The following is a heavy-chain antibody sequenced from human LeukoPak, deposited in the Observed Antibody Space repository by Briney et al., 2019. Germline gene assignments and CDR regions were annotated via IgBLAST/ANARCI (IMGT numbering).Heavy chain of an antibody. V-gene: IGHV4-61*05. CDR1: GGSISSSSYY. D-gene: IGHD1-1*01. CDR3: AKIRERTGTTFDS. Sequence: SETLSLTCTVSGGSISSSSYYWSWIRQPPGKGLEWIGYIYNSESTNYNPSLKSRVTISGDTSRNQVSLKLRSVTAADTAVYYCAKIRERTGTTFDSWGQGTLVTVSS. CDR2: IYNSEST. J-gene: IGHJ4*02.